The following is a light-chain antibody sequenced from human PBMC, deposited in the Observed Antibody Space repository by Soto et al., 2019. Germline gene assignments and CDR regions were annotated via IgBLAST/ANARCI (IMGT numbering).Light chain of an antibody. CDR3: SSYTSSNTLI. CDR2: EVS. Sequence: QSALTQPASVSGSPGQSITISCTGTSNDVGGYKYVSWYQQHPGKAPKLMIYEVSNRPSGVSDRFSGSKSGNTASLTISGLRAEDESDYYCSSYTSSNTLIFGGGTKLTVL. J-gene: IGLJ2*01. CDR1: SNDVGGYKY. V-gene: IGLV2-14*01.